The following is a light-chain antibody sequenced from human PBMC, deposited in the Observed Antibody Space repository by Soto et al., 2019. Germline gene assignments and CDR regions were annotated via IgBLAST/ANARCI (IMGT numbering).Light chain of an antibody. J-gene: IGLJ2*01. V-gene: IGLV2-8*01. CDR1: SSDVGGYDY. CDR3: GSYADGNNVL. Sequence: QSALTQPPSASGSPGQSVTISCTGTSSDVGGYDYVSWYQQHPGKAPKLMISEVNKRPSGVPDRFSGSKSGNTASLTVSGRQGEDEGDYNCGSYADGNNVLFCGGTKLTVL. CDR2: EVN.